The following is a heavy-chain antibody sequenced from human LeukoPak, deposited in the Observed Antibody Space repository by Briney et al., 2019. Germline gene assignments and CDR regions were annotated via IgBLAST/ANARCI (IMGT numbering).Heavy chain of an antibody. V-gene: IGHV4-59*01. J-gene: IGHJ5*02. Sequence: SETLSLTGSVSSDSITGYSWSWIRQTPGKGLEWIGYIYYNGDTHYNPSLNSRLSMSVDTPKKQFSLNLRSVTAADTAVYYCVRGPYGSSISNWFAPWGQGLLVTVSS. CDR3: VRGPYGSSISNWFAP. CDR2: IYYNGDT. CDR1: SDSITGYS. D-gene: IGHD3-10*01.